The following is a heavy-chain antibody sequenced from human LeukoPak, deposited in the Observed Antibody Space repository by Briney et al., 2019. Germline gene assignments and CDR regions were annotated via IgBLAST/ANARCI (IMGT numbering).Heavy chain of an antibody. D-gene: IGHD5-18*01. V-gene: IGHV4-34*01. CDR3: ARYSYGSSYAFDH. Sequence: SETLSLTCAVYGGSFSGYYWSWIRQPPGKGLEWIGEINHSGSTNYNPSLKSRVTISVDTSKNQFSLKVTSVTAADTAVYYCARYSYGSSYAFDHWGQGTLVTVSS. CDR2: INHSGST. CDR1: GGSFSGYY. J-gene: IGHJ4*02.